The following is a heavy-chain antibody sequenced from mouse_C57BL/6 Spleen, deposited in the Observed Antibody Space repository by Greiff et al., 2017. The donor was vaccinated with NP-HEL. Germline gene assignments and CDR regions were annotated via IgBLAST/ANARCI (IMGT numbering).Heavy chain of an antibody. CDR1: GFSLTSYG. V-gene: IGHV2-6*03. J-gene: IGHJ4*01. Sequence: QVQLKESGPGLVAPSQSLSITCTVSGFSLTSYGVHWVRQPPGKGLEWLVVIWSDGSTTYNSALKSRLSISKDNSKSQVFLKMNSLQTDDTAMYYCARPSDGYSYAMDYWGQGTSVTVSS. CDR3: ARPSDGYSYAMDY. CDR2: IWSDGST. D-gene: IGHD2-3*01.